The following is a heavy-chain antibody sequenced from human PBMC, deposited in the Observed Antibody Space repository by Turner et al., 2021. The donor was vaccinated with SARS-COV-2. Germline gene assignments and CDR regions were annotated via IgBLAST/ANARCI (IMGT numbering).Heavy chain of an antibody. V-gene: IGHV6-1*01. CDR3: ARGIVSTLDL. Sequence: QLQLQPSAPGSVKPWETRSVACAVSGASVSSTSVPGNSIAWNWIRQSPSRGPEWLGRTYYRSKWYYEYAVSVISRATINADTSKNQFTLQLQAVTTEDTAMYYGARGIVSTLDLWGQGTMVTVSS. CDR1: GASVSSTSVPGNSIA. D-gene: IGHD2-2*01. CDR2: TYYRSKWYY. J-gene: IGHJ3*01.